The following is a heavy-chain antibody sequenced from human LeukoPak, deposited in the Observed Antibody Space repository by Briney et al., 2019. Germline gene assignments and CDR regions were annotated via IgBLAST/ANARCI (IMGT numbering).Heavy chain of an antibody. CDR3: ASGRSGYYSPFDY. D-gene: IGHD3-22*01. CDR2: IYHSGST. Sequence: SETLSLTCTVSGYSISSGYYWGWIRQPPGKGLEWIGSIYHSGSTYYNPSLKSRVTISVDTSKNQFSLKLSSVTAADTAVYYCASGRSGYYSPFDYWGQGTLVTVSS. J-gene: IGHJ4*02. CDR1: GYSISSGYY. V-gene: IGHV4-38-2*02.